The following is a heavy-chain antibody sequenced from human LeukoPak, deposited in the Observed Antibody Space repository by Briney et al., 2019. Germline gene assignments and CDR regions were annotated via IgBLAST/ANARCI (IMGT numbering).Heavy chain of an antibody. CDR1: GFTFDDYG. CDR3: ARAVLNDFWSGYSSTLGY. CDR2: INWNGGST. D-gene: IGHD3-3*01. J-gene: IGHJ4*02. V-gene: IGHV3-20*04. Sequence: GGSLRLSCAASGFTFDDYGMSWVRQAPGKGLEWVSGINWNGGSTGYADSVKGRFTISRDNAKNSLYLQMNSLRAEDTALYYCARAVLNDFWSGYSSTLGYWGQGTLVTVSS.